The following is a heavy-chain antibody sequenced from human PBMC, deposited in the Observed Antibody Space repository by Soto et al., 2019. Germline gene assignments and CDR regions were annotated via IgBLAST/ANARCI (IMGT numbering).Heavy chain of an antibody. D-gene: IGHD3-22*01. V-gene: IGHV4-39*01. J-gene: IGHJ3*02. CDR1: GGSISSSSYY. Sequence: QLQLQESGPGLVKPSETLSLTCTVSGGSISSSSYYWGWIRQPPREGLEWLGSIYYSGSTYYNPPLTGRVTIFVDTSKNQIALKVSSVTAADTAVYYCATLITYYSVSSGYSDESHAFDIWGQETMVTVSS. CDR2: IYYSGST. CDR3: ATLITYYSVSSGYSDESHAFDI.